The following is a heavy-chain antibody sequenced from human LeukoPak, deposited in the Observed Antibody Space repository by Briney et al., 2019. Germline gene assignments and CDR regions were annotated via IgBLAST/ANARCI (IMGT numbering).Heavy chain of an antibody. CDR1: GFTFSSHA. CDR2: ISYDGGDS. CDR3: AKDRSSGPHYYYGMDV. V-gene: IGHV3-30*18. Sequence: PGGSLSLSCAASGFTFSSHAMHWVRQAPGKGLEWVAVISYDGGDSVYAESVKGRFTISRDNSKKTVFLQMNSLRGEDTAVYYCAKDRSSGPHYYYGMDVWGRGTTVIVSS. D-gene: IGHD3-22*01. J-gene: IGHJ6*02.